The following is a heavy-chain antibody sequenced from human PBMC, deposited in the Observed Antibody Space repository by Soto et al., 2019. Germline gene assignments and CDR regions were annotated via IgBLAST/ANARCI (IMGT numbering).Heavy chain of an antibody. D-gene: IGHD3-10*01. CDR3: AKEAGDH. CDR2: IIPIFGIK. CDR1: GGTFNTYA. J-gene: IGHJ4*02. V-gene: IGHV1-69*01. Sequence: QMQLVHPGAEVKARGSSVKISCKTSGGTFNTYALTWVRQAPGQGLEWIGGIIPIFGIKNVAQRFQGRVTINADESLTTAYMEMTSLRSDDTAVYYCAKEAGDHWGQGTLVTVSS.